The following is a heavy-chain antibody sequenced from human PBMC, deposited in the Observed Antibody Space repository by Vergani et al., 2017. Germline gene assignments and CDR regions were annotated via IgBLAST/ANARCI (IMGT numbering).Heavy chain of an antibody. Sequence: EVQLVETGGGLIQPGGSLRLSCAASGFTVSSNYLSWVRQAPGKGLEWVSVIYTGASTYYAESVKGRFTISRDNSKNTLYLQMNSLRPEDTAVYYCARESIYCSGSSCYGGFDSWGQGTLVTVSS. J-gene: IGHJ4*02. CDR1: GFTVSSNY. D-gene: IGHD2-15*01. CDR3: ARESIYCSGSSCYGGFDS. V-gene: IGHV3-53*05. CDR2: IYTGAST.